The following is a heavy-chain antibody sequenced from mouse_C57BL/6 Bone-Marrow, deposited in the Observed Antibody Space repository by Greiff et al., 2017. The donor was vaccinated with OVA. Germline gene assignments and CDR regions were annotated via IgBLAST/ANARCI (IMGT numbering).Heavy chain of an antibody. Sequence: QVQLQQPGAELVKPGASVKMSCKASGYTFTSYWITWVKQRPGQGLEWIGDIYPGSGSTNYNEKFKSKATLTVDTSSSTAYMQLSSLTSDDSAVYYCARGGFWDPKVAYWGQGTLVTVSA. CDR2: IYPGSGST. J-gene: IGHJ3*01. V-gene: IGHV1-55*01. CDR3: ARGGFWDPKVAY. D-gene: IGHD4-1*01. CDR1: GYTFTSYW.